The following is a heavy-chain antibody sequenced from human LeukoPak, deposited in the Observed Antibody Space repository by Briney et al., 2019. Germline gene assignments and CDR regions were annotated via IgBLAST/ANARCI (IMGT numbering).Heavy chain of an antibody. J-gene: IGHJ6*03. CDR1: GFTFSSYA. V-gene: IGHV3-23*01. D-gene: IGHD2-2*01. CDR3: AKDLYCSSTSCYMDV. Sequence: PGGSLRLSCAASGFTFSSYAMSWVRQAPWKGLEWVSAISGSSSTTFYADSVKGRFTISRDNSMDTLFLQMNSLRAEDTAVYYCAKDLYCSSTSCYMDVWGKGTTVTVSS. CDR2: ISGSSSTT.